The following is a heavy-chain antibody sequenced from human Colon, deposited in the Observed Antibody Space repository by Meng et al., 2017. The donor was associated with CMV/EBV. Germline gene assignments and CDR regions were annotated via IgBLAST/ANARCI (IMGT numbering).Heavy chain of an antibody. Sequence: GSLRLSCAVSGGSISSSNWWSWVRQPPGKGLEWIGEIYHSGSTNYNPSLKSRVTISVDKSKNQFSLKLSSVTAADMAVYYCARSSFLDNWNYDYWGQGTLVTVSS. J-gene: IGHJ4*02. CDR3: ARSSFLDNWNYDY. CDR2: IYHSGST. CDR1: GGSISSSNW. D-gene: IGHD1-7*01. V-gene: IGHV4-4*02.